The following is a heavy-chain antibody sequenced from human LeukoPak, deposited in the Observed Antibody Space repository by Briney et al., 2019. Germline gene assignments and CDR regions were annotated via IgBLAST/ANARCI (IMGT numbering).Heavy chain of an antibody. Sequence: ASVKVSCKASGYTFTDNFIHWVRQAPGQRFEWMGWINPNNGGTNYAQMFQVRVSMTRDTSISTVYMELTRLIPDDTAVYYCARVVPAAMLRVGFDYWGQGTLVTVSS. V-gene: IGHV1-2*02. D-gene: IGHD2-2*01. CDR2: INPNNGGT. CDR1: GYTFTDNF. CDR3: ARVVPAAMLRVGFDY. J-gene: IGHJ4*02.